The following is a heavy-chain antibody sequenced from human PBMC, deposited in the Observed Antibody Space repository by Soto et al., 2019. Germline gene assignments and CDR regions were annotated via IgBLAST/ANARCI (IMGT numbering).Heavy chain of an antibody. CDR1: GYIFDTYG. Sequence: QVHLLQSGAEVKKPGASVKVSCKASGYIFDTYGISWVRQAPGQGLEWLGWITPNNGDTNYAQKVQGRFTVTTDTSTSTAHMQLSNLRSYDTAMYYCSRMGTCSSGLCYSRHLDFWGQGTLVSVSS. CDR3: SRMGTCSSGLCYSRHLDF. V-gene: IGHV1-18*01. CDR2: ITPNNGDT. D-gene: IGHD2-15*01. J-gene: IGHJ4*02.